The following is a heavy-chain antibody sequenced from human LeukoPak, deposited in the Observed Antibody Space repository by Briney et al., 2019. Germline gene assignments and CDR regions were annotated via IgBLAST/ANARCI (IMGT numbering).Heavy chain of an antibody. Sequence: GGSLRLSCAASGFTFSSYEMNWVRQAPGKGLEWLSYISASGENIHYADSVRGRFTISRDNAKNSLYLQMNTLRADDTALYFCARGRWLRAYLDSWGQGTLVTVSS. CDR3: ARGRWLRAYLDS. CDR2: ISASGENI. J-gene: IGHJ4*02. D-gene: IGHD5-12*01. V-gene: IGHV3-48*03. CDR1: GFTFSSYE.